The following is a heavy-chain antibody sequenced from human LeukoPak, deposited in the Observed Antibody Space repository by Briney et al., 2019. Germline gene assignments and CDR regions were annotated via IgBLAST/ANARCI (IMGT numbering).Heavy chain of an antibody. J-gene: IGHJ4*02. V-gene: IGHV4-4*07. D-gene: IGHD4-23*01. CDR3: SSSGGHSGESFDY. Sequence: SETLSLTCTVSGGSISSYSWTWIRQPAGKGLEWVGRIFTSGSTNYNPSLKGGVTISVDTSKNQFSLKMTSVTAADTAVYYCSSSGGHSGESFDYWGQGTLVTVSS. CDR1: GGSISSYS. CDR2: IFTSGST.